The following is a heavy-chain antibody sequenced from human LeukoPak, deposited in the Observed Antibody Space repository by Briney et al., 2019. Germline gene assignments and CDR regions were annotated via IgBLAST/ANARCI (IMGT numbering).Heavy chain of an antibody. Sequence: GGSLRLSCTGSGFNFNMFAIDWVRQAPGRGLEWVSGLSRGGGSTNYADSVKGRFTISRGKSKNMVILQMNSLRPEDTAVYYCAKEQRIRHCSEGVCMEGYYFDYWGQGTLVTVSS. CDR1: GFNFNMFA. D-gene: IGHD2-8*01. CDR3: AKEQRIRHCSEGVCMEGYYFDY. J-gene: IGHJ4*02. V-gene: IGHV3-23*01. CDR2: LSRGGGST.